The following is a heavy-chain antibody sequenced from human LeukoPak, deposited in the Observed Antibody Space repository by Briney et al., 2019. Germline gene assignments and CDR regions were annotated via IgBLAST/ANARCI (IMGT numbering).Heavy chain of an antibody. CDR3: AKSPYGDIGYYFDS. J-gene: IGHJ4*02. Sequence: GGSLRLSCEASGFTSSTYSMNWVRQAPGQGLEWVSYINSRSSAIYYADSVKGRFTFSRDNVKNSLYLQMNSLRDEDTAVYYCAKSPYGDIGYYFDSWGQGTLVTVSS. CDR2: INSRSSAI. V-gene: IGHV3-48*02. D-gene: IGHD4-17*01. CDR1: GFTSSTYS.